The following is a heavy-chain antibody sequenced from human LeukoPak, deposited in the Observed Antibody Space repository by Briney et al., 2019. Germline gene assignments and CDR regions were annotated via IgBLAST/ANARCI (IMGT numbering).Heavy chain of an antibody. CDR2: ISGSGGST. CDR3: AKGGIQLWLPFQH. CDR1: GFTFSSYA. D-gene: IGHD5-18*01. Sequence: GGSLRLSCAASGFTFSSYAMSWVRQAPGKGLEWVSAISGSGGSTYYADSVKGRFTIPRDNSKNTLYLQMNSLRAEDTAVYYCAKGGIQLWLPFQHWGQGTLVTVSS. V-gene: IGHV3-23*01. J-gene: IGHJ1*01.